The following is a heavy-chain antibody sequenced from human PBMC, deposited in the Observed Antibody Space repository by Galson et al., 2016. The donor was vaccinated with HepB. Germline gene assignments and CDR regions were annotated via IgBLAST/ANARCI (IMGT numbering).Heavy chain of an antibody. D-gene: IGHD2/OR15-2a*01. Sequence: SVKVSCMASGYTFTTSGISWVRQAPGQGLEWMGWISTYSGNTKYAQKFQGGLTLTTDSSTSTAYMELRSLRFDDTALYYCARDVQYRFDSWGQGTLVTVSS. CDR3: ARDVQYRFDS. CDR1: GYTFTTSG. V-gene: IGHV1-18*01. CDR2: ISTYSGNT. J-gene: IGHJ4*02.